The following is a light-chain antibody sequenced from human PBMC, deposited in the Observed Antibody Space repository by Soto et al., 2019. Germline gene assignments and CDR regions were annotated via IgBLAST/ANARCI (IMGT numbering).Light chain of an antibody. V-gene: IGLV4-69*01. CDR3: QTWGTGIQGI. J-gene: IGLJ2*01. CDR2: LNSDGSH. Sequence: QSVLTQSPSASASLGASVKFTCTLSSGHSTYAIAWHQQQPDKGPRYLMKLNSDGSHTKGDGIPDRFSGSSSGAERYLTISSLQSEDEADYYCQTWGTGIQGIFGGGTKLTVL. CDR1: SGHSTYA.